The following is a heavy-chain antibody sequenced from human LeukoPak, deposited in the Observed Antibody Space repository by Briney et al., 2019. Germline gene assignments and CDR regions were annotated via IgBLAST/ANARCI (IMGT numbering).Heavy chain of an antibody. V-gene: IGHV5-51*01. CDR2: VYPEDSDT. CDR3: ARRGSSSWYFDIDY. J-gene: IGHJ4*02. CDR1: GYHFNTYW. Sequence: HGESLKISRRGSGYHFNTYWIGWVRQMPEKGLEWMGIVYPEDSDTRYSSSFEGQVTVSVDKSINTAYLQWTSLKASDTAMYYCARRGSSSWYFDIDYWGQGTLVTVSS. D-gene: IGHD6-13*01.